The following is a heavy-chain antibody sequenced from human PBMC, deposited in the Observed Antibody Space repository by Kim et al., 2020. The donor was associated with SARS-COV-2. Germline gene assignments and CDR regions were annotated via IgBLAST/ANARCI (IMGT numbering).Heavy chain of an antibody. Sequence: GGSLRLSCTASGFTFSSYGMHWVRQAPGKGLEWVAVISYDGSNKYYADSVKGRFTISRDNSKNTLYLQMNSLRAEDTAVYYCARDSAFSGWYKKGAFDIWGQGTMVTVSS. CDR1: GFTFSSYG. CDR3: ARDSAFSGWYKKGAFDI. D-gene: IGHD6-19*01. J-gene: IGHJ3*02. CDR2: ISYDGSNK. V-gene: IGHV3-33*05.